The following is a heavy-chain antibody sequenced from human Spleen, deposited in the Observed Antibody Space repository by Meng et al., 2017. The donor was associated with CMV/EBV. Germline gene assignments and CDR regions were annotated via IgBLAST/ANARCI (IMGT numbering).Heavy chain of an antibody. CDR3: ARGGREETYGPNFDY. V-gene: IGHV4-34*01. CDR2: ITHSGRT. D-gene: IGHD3-10*01. J-gene: IGHJ4*01. Sequence: VSGGSFSGYSWSWLRQPPGERLEWIGEITHSGRTSFNTSLASRVSIFIDTSKNQFSLNVESVTAADTGIYYCARGGREETYGPNFDYWDQGVLVTVSS. CDR1: GGSFSGYS.